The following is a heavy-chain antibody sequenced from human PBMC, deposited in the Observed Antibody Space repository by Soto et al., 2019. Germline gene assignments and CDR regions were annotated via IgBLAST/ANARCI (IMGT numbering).Heavy chain of an antibody. CDR2: INPSCGST. J-gene: IGHJ6*02. CDR3: ARDHFVELEEETYYYYGMDV. Sequence: QVQLVQSGAEVKKPGASVKVSCKASGYTFTSYYMHWVRQAPGQGLEWMGIINPSCGSTSYAPKFQGRVTMTRDTSTSTVYMELSSLRSEDTAVYYCARDHFVELEEETYYYYGMDVWGQGTTVTVSS. V-gene: IGHV1-46*01. CDR1: GYTFTSYY. D-gene: IGHD1-1*01.